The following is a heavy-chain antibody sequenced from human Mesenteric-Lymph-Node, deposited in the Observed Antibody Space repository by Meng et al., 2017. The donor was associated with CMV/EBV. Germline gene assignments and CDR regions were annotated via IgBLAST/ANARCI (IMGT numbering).Heavy chain of an antibody. D-gene: IGHD1-26*01. CDR3: ARDSGIYYKYYYSGLDV. V-gene: IGHV4-59*01. Sequence: GSLRLSCTVSGGSISSYYWSWIRQPPGKGLEWIGYIYYSETTNYNPSLKNRVTISVDTSKNQFSLKLSSVTAADTAIYYCARDSGIYYKYYYSGLDVWGQGTTVTVSS. CDR1: GGSISSYY. CDR2: IYYSETT. J-gene: IGHJ6*02.